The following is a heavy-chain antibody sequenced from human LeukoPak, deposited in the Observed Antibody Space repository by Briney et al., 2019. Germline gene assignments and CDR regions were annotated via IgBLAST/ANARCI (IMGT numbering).Heavy chain of an antibody. CDR2: ISTSGSTI. CDR1: GFTLSSYW. D-gene: IGHD2-2*01. J-gene: IGHJ3*02. CDR3: ARGGYCSSTICYSLNAFDI. V-gene: IGHV3-48*04. Sequence: GGSLRLSCAASGFTLSSYWMTWVRQAPGKGLEWISYISTSGSTIYYADSVKGRFTISRDNAKNSLYLQMNSLRAEDTAVYYCARGGYCSSTICYSLNAFDIWGQGTTVTVSS.